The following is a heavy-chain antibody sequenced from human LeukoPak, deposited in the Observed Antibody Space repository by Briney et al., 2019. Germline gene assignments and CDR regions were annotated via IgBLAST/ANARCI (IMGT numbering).Heavy chain of an antibody. CDR1: GGSISSHY. D-gene: IGHD6-13*01. Sequence: SETLSLTCTVSGGSISSHYWSWIRQPPGKGLEWIGYISYSGSTNYNPSLNSRVTISVDTSKNQFSLKLTSVTAADTAVYYCGRVFYSSNWNLFDPWGQGTLVTVSS. J-gene: IGHJ5*02. CDR2: ISYSGST. V-gene: IGHV4-59*11. CDR3: GRVFYSSNWNLFDP.